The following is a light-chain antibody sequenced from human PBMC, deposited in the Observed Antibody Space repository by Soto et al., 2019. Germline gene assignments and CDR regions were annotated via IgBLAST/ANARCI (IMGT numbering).Light chain of an antibody. J-gene: IGLJ3*02. Sequence: QSVLTQPPSASGSPGQSVTISCTGTSSDVGGYNYVSWYQQHPGKAPKLMIYEVSKRPSGVPDRFSGSKSGASGSLAITGLQTEDEAVYYCQSFDTRLTGSRVFGGGTKLTVL. CDR1: SSDVGGYNY. V-gene: IGLV2-8*01. CDR2: EVS. CDR3: QSFDTRLTGSRV.